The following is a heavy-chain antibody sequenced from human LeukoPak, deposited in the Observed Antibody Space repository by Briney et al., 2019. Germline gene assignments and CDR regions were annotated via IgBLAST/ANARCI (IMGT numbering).Heavy chain of an antibody. CDR2: ISYDGSNK. CDR1: GFTSSSYA. CDR3: ARDFCSIAVAGYFGL. V-gene: IGHV3-30-3*01. D-gene: IGHD6-19*01. J-gene: IGHJ2*01. Sequence: GRSLRLSCAASGFTSSSYAMHWVRQAPGKGLEWVAVISYDGSNKYYADSVKGRFTISRDNSKNTLYLQMNSLRAEDTAVYYCARDFCSIAVAGYFGLWGRGTLVTVSS.